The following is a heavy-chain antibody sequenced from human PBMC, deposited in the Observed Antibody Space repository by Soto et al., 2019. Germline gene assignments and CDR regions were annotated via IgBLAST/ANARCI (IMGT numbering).Heavy chain of an antibody. Sequence: QVQLVESGGGVVQPGRSMRLSCAASGFTFSSYGMHWVRQAPGKGLEWVAVISYDGSNKYYADSVKGRFTISRDNSKNTLYLQMNSLRAEDTAVYYCAKEVSGSYSVWGQGTLVTFSS. CDR3: AKEVSGSYSV. J-gene: IGHJ4*02. CDR1: GFTFSSYG. V-gene: IGHV3-30*18. D-gene: IGHD3-10*01. CDR2: ISYDGSNK.